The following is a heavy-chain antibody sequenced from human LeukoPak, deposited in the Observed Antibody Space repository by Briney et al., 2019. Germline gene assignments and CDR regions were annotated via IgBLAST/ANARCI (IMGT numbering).Heavy chain of an antibody. D-gene: IGHD2-15*01. CDR3: ARDDRLGYCSGGSCPRKGYYYYMDV. V-gene: IGHV1-18*01. CDR2: INAYNGNT. J-gene: IGHJ6*03. Sequence: ASVKVSCKASGYTFTSYGISWVRQAPGQGLEWMGWINAYNGNTNYAQKLQGRVTMTTDTSTSTAYMELRSLRSDDTAVYYCARDDRLGYCSGGSCPRKGYYYYMDVWGKGTTVTVSS. CDR1: GYTFTSYG.